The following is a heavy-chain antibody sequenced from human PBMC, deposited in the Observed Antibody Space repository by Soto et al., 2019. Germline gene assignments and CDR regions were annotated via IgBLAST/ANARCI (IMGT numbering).Heavy chain of an antibody. CDR2: IKSKTDGGTT. V-gene: IGHV3-15*01. CDR3: TTCWGYDFWSGYHPCDY. Sequence: GGSLRLSCAASGFTFSNAWMSWVRQAPGKGLEWVGRIKSKTDGGTTDYAAPVKGRFTISRDDSKNTLYLQMNSLKTEDTAVYYCTTCWGYDFWSGYHPCDYWGQGTLVTVSS. D-gene: IGHD3-3*01. J-gene: IGHJ4*02. CDR1: GFTFSNAW.